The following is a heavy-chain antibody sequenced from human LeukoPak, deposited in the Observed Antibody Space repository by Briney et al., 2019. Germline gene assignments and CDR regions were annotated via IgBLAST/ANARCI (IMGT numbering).Heavy chain of an antibody. CDR2: ISSIGSTI. J-gene: IGHJ6*02. CDR3: ARDAYSSGFVLPSLDV. V-gene: IGHV3-11*01. CDR1: GFTFSDYY. D-gene: IGHD6-19*01. Sequence: GGSLRLSCAASGFTFSDYYMSWIRQAPGKGLEWVSYISSIGSTIYYADSVKGRFTISRDNAKNSLYLQMNSLRAEDTAVYYCARDAYSSGFVLPSLDVWGQGTTVTVSS.